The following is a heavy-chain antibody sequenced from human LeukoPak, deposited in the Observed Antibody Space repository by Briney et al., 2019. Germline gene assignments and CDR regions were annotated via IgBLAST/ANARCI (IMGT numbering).Heavy chain of an antibody. CDR3: AKSMNYYGSGSYFYYYYGMDV. V-gene: IGHV3-23*01. Sequence: PGGSLRLSCAASGFTFSSYAMSWVRQAPGKGLEWVSAISGSGGSTYYADSVKGRFTISRDNSKNTLYLQMNSLRAEDTAVYYCAKSMNYYGSGSYFYYYYGMDVWGQGTTVTVSS. CDR1: GFTFSSYA. CDR2: ISGSGGST. D-gene: IGHD3-10*01. J-gene: IGHJ6*02.